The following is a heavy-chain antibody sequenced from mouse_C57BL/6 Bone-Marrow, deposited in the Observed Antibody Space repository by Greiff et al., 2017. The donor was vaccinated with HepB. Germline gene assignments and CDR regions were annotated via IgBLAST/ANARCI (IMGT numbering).Heavy chain of an antibody. D-gene: IGHD1-1*01. CDR3: ARYGSSYSGWYFDV. J-gene: IGHJ1*03. Sequence: QVQLQQPGAELVKPGASVKLSCKASGYTFTSYWMQWVKQRPGQGLEWIGEIDPSDSYTNYNQKFKGKATLTVDTSSSTAYMQLSSLTSEDSAVYYCARYGSSYSGWYFDVWGTGTTVTVSS. CDR2: IDPSDSYT. V-gene: IGHV1-50*01. CDR1: GYTFTSYW.